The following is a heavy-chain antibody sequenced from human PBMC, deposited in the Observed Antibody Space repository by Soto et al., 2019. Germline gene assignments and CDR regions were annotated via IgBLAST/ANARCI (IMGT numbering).Heavy chain of an antibody. D-gene: IGHD6-19*01. CDR1: GFSLSTSGLG. Sequence: QITLKESGPTLVRPTQTLTLTCTFSGFSLSTSGLGVGWIRQPPGKALEWLALIYWNDDKRYSPSLKARLTIAKDTSKTQVVLTMTNMDPVDAATYYCAHRPSGWYLFDYWGQGTLVTVCS. CDR2: IYWNDDK. CDR3: AHRPSGWYLFDY. J-gene: IGHJ4*02. V-gene: IGHV2-5*01.